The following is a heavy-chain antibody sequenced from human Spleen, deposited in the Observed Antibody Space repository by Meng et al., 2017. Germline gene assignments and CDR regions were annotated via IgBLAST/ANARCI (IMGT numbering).Heavy chain of an antibody. J-gene: IGHJ6*02. V-gene: IGHV4-4*02. CDR3: ATSAMDV. D-gene: IGHD2-2*01. CDR1: GASISRSNW. CDR2: FHHSGST. Sequence: SETLSLTCAVSGASISRSNWWSWVRQSPGKGLEWIGEFHHSGSTNYNPSLKSRVTTSVDKSKNQFSLNLSAVTAADTAVYYCATSAMDVWGQGTPVTVSS.